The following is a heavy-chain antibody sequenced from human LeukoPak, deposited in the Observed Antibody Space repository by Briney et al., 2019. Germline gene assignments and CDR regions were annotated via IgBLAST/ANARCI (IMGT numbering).Heavy chain of an antibody. V-gene: IGHV4-59*01. J-gene: IGHJ1*01. CDR1: GGSISTYY. D-gene: IGHD6-6*01. CDR3: ARGGAARLHFQN. CDR2: IYHSGST. Sequence: SETLSLTCTVSGGSISTYYWNWLRQPPGKGPEWIGYIYHSGSTNYNPSLQSRVTISVDTSKNQFSLNLNSVTAADTAVYYCARGGAARLHFQNWGQGTLVTVSS.